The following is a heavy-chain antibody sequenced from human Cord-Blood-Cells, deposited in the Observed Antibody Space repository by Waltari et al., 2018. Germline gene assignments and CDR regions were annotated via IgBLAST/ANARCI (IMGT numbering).Heavy chain of an antibody. CDR3: AKGGYSSSFDAFDI. CDR1: GFTFDDYA. CDR2: ISWNRGSI. D-gene: IGHD6-6*01. J-gene: IGHJ3*02. V-gene: IGHV3-9*03. Sequence: EVQLVESGGGLVQPGRSLRLSCAASGFTFDDYAMHWVRQAPGKGLEWVSGISWNRGSIGYADSVKGRFTISRDNAKNSLYLQMNSLRAEDMALYYCAKGGYSSSFDAFDIWGQGTMVTVSS.